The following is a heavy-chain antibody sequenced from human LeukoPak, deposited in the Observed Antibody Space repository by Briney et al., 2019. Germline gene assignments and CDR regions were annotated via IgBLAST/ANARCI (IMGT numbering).Heavy chain of an antibody. Sequence: SETLSLTCTVSGGSISSYYWSWIRQPPGKGLEWIGYIYYSGSTNYNPSLKSRVTISVDTSKNQFSLKLSSVTAADTAVHYCAAGCSGGSCYAFDYWGQGTLVTVSS. D-gene: IGHD2-15*01. CDR1: GGSISSYY. CDR2: IYYSGST. J-gene: IGHJ4*02. CDR3: AAGCSGGSCYAFDY. V-gene: IGHV4-59*01.